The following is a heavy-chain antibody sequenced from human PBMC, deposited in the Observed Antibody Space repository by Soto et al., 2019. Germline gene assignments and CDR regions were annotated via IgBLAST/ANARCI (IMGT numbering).Heavy chain of an antibody. CDR1: GFTFRSYW. CDR2: IKQDGSEK. D-gene: IGHD6-19*01. V-gene: IGHV3-7*03. CDR3: ARDSSGWSHPFDH. Sequence: LRLSCAASGFTFRSYWMSWVRQAPGKGLEWVANIKQDGSEKYYVDSVKGRFTISRDNAKNSLYLQMNSLRAEDTAVYYCARDSSGWSHPFDHWGQGTLVTVSS. J-gene: IGHJ4*02.